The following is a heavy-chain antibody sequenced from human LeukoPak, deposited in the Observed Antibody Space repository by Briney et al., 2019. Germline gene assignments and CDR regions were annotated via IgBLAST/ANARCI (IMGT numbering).Heavy chain of an antibody. CDR1: GYTFSHYW. J-gene: IGHJ4*02. D-gene: IGHD3-10*02. V-gene: IGHV3-7*03. CDR2: ISNGGYPT. CDR3: TREDYVPDS. Sequence: GGSLRLSCVASGYTFSHYWMSWVRQTPGKGLEWVASISNGGYPTYYVDSVRGRFTISRDDARNSLFLQMNGLRADDTAVYYCTREDYVPDSWGQGTLVTVSS.